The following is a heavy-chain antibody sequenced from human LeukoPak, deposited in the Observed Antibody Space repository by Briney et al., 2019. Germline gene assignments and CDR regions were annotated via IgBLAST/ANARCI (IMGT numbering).Heavy chain of an antibody. D-gene: IGHD2-2*02. V-gene: IGHV1-8*03. Sequence: ASVKVSCKASGYTFTCYDINWVRQATGQGLEWMGWMNPNSGNTGYAQKFQGRVTITRNTSISTVYMELSSLRSEDTAVYYCARGGSTSCYTGYCYYYMDVWGKGTTVTVSS. CDR3: ARGGSTSCYTGYCYYYMDV. CDR1: GYTFTCYD. CDR2: MNPNSGNT. J-gene: IGHJ6*03.